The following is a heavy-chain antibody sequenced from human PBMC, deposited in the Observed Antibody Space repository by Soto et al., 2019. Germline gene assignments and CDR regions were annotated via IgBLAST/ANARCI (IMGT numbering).Heavy chain of an antibody. CDR2: ISYDGSNK. CDR1: GFTFSSYA. J-gene: IGHJ4*02. CDR3: ARPNPNPHSSGWSYFDY. V-gene: IGHV3-30-3*01. D-gene: IGHD6-19*01. Sequence: QVQLVESGGGVVQPGRSLRLSCAASGFTFSSYAMHWVRQAPGKGLEWVAVISYDGSNKYYADSVKGRFTISRDNSKNTLYLQMNSLRAEDTAVYYCARPNPNPHSSGWSYFDYWGQGTLVTVSS.